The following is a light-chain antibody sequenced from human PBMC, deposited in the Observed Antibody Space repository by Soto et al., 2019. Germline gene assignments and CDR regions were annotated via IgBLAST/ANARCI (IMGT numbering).Light chain of an antibody. Sequence: EIVMTQSPATLSVSPGERATLSCRASQSVSSNLAWYQQKPGQAPRLLIYGASTRATGTPARFSGSGSETDFTLTISSLEPEDFAVYYCQQRMNWPLTFGQGTRLEMK. CDR2: GAS. CDR1: QSVSSN. CDR3: QQRMNWPLT. V-gene: IGKV3D-15*01. J-gene: IGKJ5*01.